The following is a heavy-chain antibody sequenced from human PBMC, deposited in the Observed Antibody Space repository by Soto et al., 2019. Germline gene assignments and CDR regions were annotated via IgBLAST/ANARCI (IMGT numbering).Heavy chain of an antibody. V-gene: IGHV3-48*02. CDR1: GFTFSSYG. CDR3: VRGRPDDTSMHY. Sequence: LRLSCAASGFTFSSYGMNWGRQAPGKGLEWVSYINTNSRTTSYADSVKGRFIISRDNAKNSLYLQMNSLRDEDTAVYYCVRGRPDDTSMHYWGQGTLVTVSS. J-gene: IGHJ4*02. D-gene: IGHD3-9*01. CDR2: INTNSRTT.